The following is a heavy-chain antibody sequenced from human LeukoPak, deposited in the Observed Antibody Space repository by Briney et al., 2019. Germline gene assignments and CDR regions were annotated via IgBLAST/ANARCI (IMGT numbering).Heavy chain of an antibody. CDR1: GFTFSSYG. D-gene: IGHD4-17*01. CDR2: ISYDGSNK. J-gene: IGHJ4*02. V-gene: IGHV3-30*18. Sequence: GRSLRLSCAASGFTFSSYGMHWVRQAPGKGLEWVAVISYDGSNKYYADSVKGRFTISRDNSKNTLYLQMNSLRAEDKAVYYCGKAGLLGPRCYGFYFDLLGQGTLVTGSS. CDR3: GKAGLLGPRCYGFYFDL.